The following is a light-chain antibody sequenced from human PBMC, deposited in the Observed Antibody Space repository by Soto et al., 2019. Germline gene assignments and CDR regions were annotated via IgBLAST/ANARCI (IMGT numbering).Light chain of an antibody. CDR3: SSYTTSNTRQIV. CDR1: SSDVGGYNY. J-gene: IGLJ1*01. V-gene: IGLV2-14*03. Sequence: QSALTQPASXSGSPGQSITISCTGTSSDVGGYNYVSWYQHHPGKAPKLIIYDVSNRPSGVSIRFSASKSDNTASLTISGLQPEDEADYHCSSYTTSNTRQIVFGTGTKVTVL. CDR2: DVS.